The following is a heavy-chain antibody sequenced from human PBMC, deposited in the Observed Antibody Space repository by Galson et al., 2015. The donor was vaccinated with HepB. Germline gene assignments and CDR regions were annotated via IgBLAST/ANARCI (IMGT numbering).Heavy chain of an antibody. Sequence: CAISGDSVSSNSAAWNWIRQSPLRGLEWLGRTYYRSKWYNDYAVSVKSRITINPDTSKNQFSLQLNSVTPEDTAVYYCARSQEGYYDFWSGYPWGMDVWGQGTTVTVSS. CDR1: GDSVSSNSAA. D-gene: IGHD3-3*01. CDR3: ARSQEGYYDFWSGYPWGMDV. V-gene: IGHV6-1*01. J-gene: IGHJ6*02. CDR2: TYYRSKWYN.